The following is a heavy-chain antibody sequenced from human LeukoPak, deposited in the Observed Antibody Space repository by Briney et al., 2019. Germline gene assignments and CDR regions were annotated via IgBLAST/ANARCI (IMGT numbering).Heavy chain of an antibody. Sequence: PSETLSLTCAVSGVSVGDTYYWSWIRQPPGKGLEWIGEINHSGSTNYNPSLKSRVTISVDTSKNQFSLKLSSVTAADTAVYYCARGSGWYSWGQGTLVTVSS. CDR2: INHSGST. CDR3: ARGSGWYS. J-gene: IGHJ4*02. CDR1: GVSVGDTYY. V-gene: IGHV4-34*01. D-gene: IGHD6-19*01.